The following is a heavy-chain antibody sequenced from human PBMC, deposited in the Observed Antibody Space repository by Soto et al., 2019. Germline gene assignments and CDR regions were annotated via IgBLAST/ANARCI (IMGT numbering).Heavy chain of an antibody. CDR2: IYYSGTI. D-gene: IGHD1-7*01. CDR3: ARGELCRDYYFDY. V-gene: IGHV4-30-4*08. J-gene: IGHJ4*02. Sequence: QVQLQESGPGLVKPSQTLSLTCTVSGGSISSGDYYWSWIRQPPGKGLEWIGYIYYSGTIYYNPSLKSRVTIAGDTSKNQFSLKLSSVTAADTAVYYCARGELCRDYYFDYWGQGTLVTVSS. CDR1: GGSISSGDYY.